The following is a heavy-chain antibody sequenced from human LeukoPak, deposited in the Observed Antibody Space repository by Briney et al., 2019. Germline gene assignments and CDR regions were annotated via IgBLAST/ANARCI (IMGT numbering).Heavy chain of an antibody. D-gene: IGHD3-9*01. J-gene: IGHJ4*02. CDR3: ARSKDILTGYCFDY. CDR2: IYYSGST. Sequence: SETLSLTCTVSGDSISSSSYYWGWIRQPPGKGLEWIGSIYYSGSTKYNPSLKSRVTISVDTSKKQFSLKLSSVTAADTAVYYCARSKDILTGYCFDYWGQGTLVTVSS. CDR1: GDSISSSSYY. V-gene: IGHV4-39*07.